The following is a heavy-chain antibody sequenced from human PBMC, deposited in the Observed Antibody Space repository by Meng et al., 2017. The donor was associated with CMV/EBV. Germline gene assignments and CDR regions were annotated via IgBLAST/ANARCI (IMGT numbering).Heavy chain of an antibody. J-gene: IGHJ3*02. CDR2: INSDGSST. CDR1: GFTFSSYW. D-gene: IGHD1-26*01. V-gene: IGHV3-74*01. Sequence: GESLKISCAASGFTFSSYWMHWVRQAPGKGLVWVSRINSDGSSTSYADSVKGRFTISRDNAKNTLYLQMNSLRAEDTAVYYCARVSVMELLVGEGRADAFDIWGQGTVVTVSS. CDR3: ARVSVMELLVGEGRADAFDI.